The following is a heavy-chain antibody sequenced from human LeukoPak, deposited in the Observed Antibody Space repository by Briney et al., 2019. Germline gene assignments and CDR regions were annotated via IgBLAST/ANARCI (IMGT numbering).Heavy chain of an antibody. CDR1: GYTFTSYD. J-gene: IGHJ4*02. D-gene: IGHD6-13*01. Sequence: GASVKVSCKASGYTFTSYDINWVRQATGQGLEWMGWMNPNSGNTGYAQKFQGRVTITRNTSISTAYMELSSLRSDDTAKYYCARDHLAAAGSGGWGQGTLVTVSS. CDR3: ARDHLAAAGSGG. CDR2: MNPNSGNT. V-gene: IGHV1-8*03.